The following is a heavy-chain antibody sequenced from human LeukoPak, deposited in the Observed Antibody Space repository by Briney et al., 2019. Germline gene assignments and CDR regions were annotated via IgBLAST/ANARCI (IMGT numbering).Heavy chain of an antibody. CDR2: IYYSGST. J-gene: IGHJ4*02. V-gene: IGHV4-30-4*01. Sequence: PSETLSLTCTVSGGSISSGDYYWSCIRQPPGKGLEWIVYIYYSGSTYYNPSLKSRVTISVDTSKNQFSLKLNSVTAADTAVYYCARTGGTIDYWGQGTLVTVSS. D-gene: IGHD2-8*02. CDR3: ARTGGTIDY. CDR1: GGSISSGDYY.